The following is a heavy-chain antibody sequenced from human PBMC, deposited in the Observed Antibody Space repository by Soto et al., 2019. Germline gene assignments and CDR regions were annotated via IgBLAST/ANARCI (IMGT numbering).Heavy chain of an antibody. Sequence: SETLSLTCTVSGGSISSYYWSWIRQPPGKGLEWSGYIYYSGSTNYNPSLKSRVTISVDTSKNQFSLKLSSVTAADTAVYYCARADDIDYYGSGSYFDYWGQGTLVTVSS. CDR3: ARADDIDYYGSGSYFDY. CDR2: IYYSGST. V-gene: IGHV4-59*08. D-gene: IGHD3-10*01. CDR1: GGSISSYY. J-gene: IGHJ4*02.